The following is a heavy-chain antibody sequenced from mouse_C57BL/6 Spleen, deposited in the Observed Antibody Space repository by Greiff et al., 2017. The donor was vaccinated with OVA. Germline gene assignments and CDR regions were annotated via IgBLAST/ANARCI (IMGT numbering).Heavy chain of an antibody. CDR3: ARNYDYDDWFAY. CDR2: INPNNGGT. D-gene: IGHD2-4*01. Sequence: VQLQQSGPELVKPGASVKISCKASGYTFTDYYMNWVKQSHGKSLEWIGDINPNNGGTSYNQKFKGKATLTVDKSSSTAYMELRSLTSEDSAVYYCARNYDYDDWFAYWGQGTLVTVSA. J-gene: IGHJ3*01. CDR1: GYTFTDYY. V-gene: IGHV1-26*01.